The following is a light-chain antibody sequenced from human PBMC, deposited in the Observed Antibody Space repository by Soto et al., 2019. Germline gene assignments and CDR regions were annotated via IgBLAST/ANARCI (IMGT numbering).Light chain of an antibody. J-gene: IGKJ2*01. V-gene: IGKV2-30*01. CDR3: MQGTYWPYT. Sequence: DVVMTQSPLSLTVTLGQSASVSCRQMKSVRSRDGNSYLSWFQQRPGQSPRRLIYKVSNRDSGVPDRFSGSGSDTDFTLKISRVEAEDVGVYYCMQGTYWPYTFGQGTQLEIK. CDR2: KVS. CDR1: KSVRSRDGNSY.